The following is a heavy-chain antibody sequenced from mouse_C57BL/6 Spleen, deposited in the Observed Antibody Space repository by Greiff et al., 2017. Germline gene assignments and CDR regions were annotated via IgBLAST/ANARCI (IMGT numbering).Heavy chain of an antibody. CDR2: ISSGSSTI. Sequence: EVHLVESGGGLVKPGASLKLSCAASGFTFSDYGMHWVRQAPEKGLEWVAYISSGSSTIYYADTVKGRFTISRDTAKNTPILQMTSLRSEDTAMYYCARPGAYWGQGTLVTVSA. CDR3: ARPGAY. J-gene: IGHJ3*01. V-gene: IGHV5-17*01. CDR1: GFTFSDYG.